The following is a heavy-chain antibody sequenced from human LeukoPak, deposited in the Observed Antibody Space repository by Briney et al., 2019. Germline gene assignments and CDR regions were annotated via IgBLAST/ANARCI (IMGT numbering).Heavy chain of an antibody. V-gene: IGHV1-2*02. D-gene: IGHD6-13*01. CDR3: ARGVGYSSSIDY. CDR1: GYTFTGYS. Sequence: ASVKVSCKASGYTFTGYSMHWVRQAPGQGLEWMGWINPNSGGTNYAQKFQGRVTMTRDTSISTAYMELSRLRSVDTAVYYCARGVGYSSSIDYWGQGTLVTVSS. J-gene: IGHJ4*02. CDR2: INPNSGGT.